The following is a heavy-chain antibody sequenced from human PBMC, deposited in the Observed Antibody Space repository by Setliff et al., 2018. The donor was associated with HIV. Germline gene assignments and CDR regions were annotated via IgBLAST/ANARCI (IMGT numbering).Heavy chain of an antibody. CDR2: ISSSSSAI. V-gene: IGHV3-48*01. J-gene: IGHJ4*02. CDR1: GFTFSSYS. Sequence: PGGSLRLSCAASGFTFSSYSMNWVRQAPGKGLEWVSYISSSSSAIYYADSVKGRFTISRDNAKNSLYLQMNDLRPEETAVYYCAKNFFGSGYYFFFDFWGQGTLVTVSS. CDR3: AKNFFGSGYYFFFDF. D-gene: IGHD3-10*01.